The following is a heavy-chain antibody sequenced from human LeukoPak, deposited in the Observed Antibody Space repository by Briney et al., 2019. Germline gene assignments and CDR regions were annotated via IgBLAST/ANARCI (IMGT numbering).Heavy chain of an antibody. J-gene: IGHJ6*02. CDR2: IIPILGIA. Sequence: GASVKVSCKASGGTFSSYAISWVRQAPGQGLEWMGRIIPILGIANYAQKFQGRITITADISTTTAYMELTSLRSGDSAVYYCVRSWGTYVDVLSEQFYYGMDVWGQGTTVTVSS. CDR3: VRSWGTYVDVLSEQFYYGMDV. V-gene: IGHV1-69*04. D-gene: IGHD3-9*01. CDR1: GGTFSSYA.